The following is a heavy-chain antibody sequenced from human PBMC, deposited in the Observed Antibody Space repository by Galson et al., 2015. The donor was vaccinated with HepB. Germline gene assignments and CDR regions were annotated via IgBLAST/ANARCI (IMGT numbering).Heavy chain of an antibody. CDR3: ARLDSSGGNFDY. D-gene: IGHD6-19*01. CDR1: GFTFSSYS. CDR2: INSSSSYI. V-gene: IGHV3-21*01. Sequence: SLRLSCAASGFTFSSYSMNWVRQAPGKGLEWVSSINSSSSYIYYADSVKGRFTISRDNAKNSLYLQMNSLRAEDTAVYYCARLDSSGGNFDYWGQGTLVTVSS. J-gene: IGHJ4*02.